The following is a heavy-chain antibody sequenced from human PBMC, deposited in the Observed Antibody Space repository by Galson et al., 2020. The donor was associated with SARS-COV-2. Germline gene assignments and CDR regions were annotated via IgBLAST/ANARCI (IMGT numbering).Heavy chain of an antibody. J-gene: IGHJ6*02. V-gene: IGHV3-23*01. CDR2: ISGSVNRT. CDR1: GFIFSPYA. D-gene: IGHD1-26*01. CDR3: ARATSGSYYYYGMDV. Sequence: GGSLRLSCAASGFIFSPYAMGWVRQAPGKGLEWVSSISGSVNRTSYADSVKGRFTITRDNSKITIYLQMNSLRAEDTAVYYCARATSGSYYYYGMDVWGQGTTVTVS.